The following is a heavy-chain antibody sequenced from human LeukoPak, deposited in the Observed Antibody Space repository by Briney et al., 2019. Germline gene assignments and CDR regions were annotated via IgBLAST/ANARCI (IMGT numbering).Heavy chain of an antibody. D-gene: IGHD3-22*01. CDR3: ARGPPTIVVVITTGDFDS. Sequence: ASVKVSCKASGYTFTGYDIHWVRQAPGQGLGWMGCINPNSGGTNYAQKFQGRVTMTRDTSISTAYMELRRLRSDDRAVYYCARGPPTIVVVITTGDFDSWGQGTLVTVSS. J-gene: IGHJ4*02. CDR2: INPNSGGT. CDR1: GYTFTGYD. V-gene: IGHV1-2*02.